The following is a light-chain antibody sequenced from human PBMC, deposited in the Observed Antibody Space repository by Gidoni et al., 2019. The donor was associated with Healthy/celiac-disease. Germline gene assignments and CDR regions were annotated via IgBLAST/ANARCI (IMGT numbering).Light chain of an antibody. V-gene: IGKV3-15*01. CDR2: GAA. CDR3: QQYNNWPPWT. Sequence: EIVMTHSPATLSVSPGETATLSCRASQSVNSNLAWYQQKPGQAPRLLIYGAATRATGIPARFSGSGSGTEFTLTISSLQSEDFAVYYCQQYNNWPPWTFGQGTKVEIK. CDR1: QSVNSN. J-gene: IGKJ1*01.